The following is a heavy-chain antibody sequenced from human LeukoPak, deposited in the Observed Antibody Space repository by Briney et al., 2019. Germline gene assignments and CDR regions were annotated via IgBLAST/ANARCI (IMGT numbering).Heavy chain of an antibody. CDR1: GFTFRSYG. Sequence: GGSLRLSCAASGFTFRSYGMHWVRQAPGKGLEYVAAISSNGGSTDYANSVKGRFTISRDNSKNTLYLQMGSLRAEDMAVYYCATISSSYDYDYWGQGTLVTVSS. D-gene: IGHD6-6*01. V-gene: IGHV3-64*01. CDR2: ISSNGGST. CDR3: ATISSSYDYDY. J-gene: IGHJ4*02.